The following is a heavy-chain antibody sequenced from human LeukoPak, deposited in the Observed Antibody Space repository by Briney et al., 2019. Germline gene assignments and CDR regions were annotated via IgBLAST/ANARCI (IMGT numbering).Heavy chain of an antibody. CDR1: GYSISSGYY. Sequence: SETLSLTCTVSGYSISSGYYWGWIRQPPGKGLEWIGSIYHSGSTYYNPSLKSRVTISVDTSKNQFSLKLSSVTAADTAVYYCASTYGFYDILTGYDDAFDIWGQGTMVTVSS. D-gene: IGHD3-9*01. V-gene: IGHV4-38-2*02. J-gene: IGHJ3*02. CDR3: ASTYGFYDILTGYDDAFDI. CDR2: IYHSGST.